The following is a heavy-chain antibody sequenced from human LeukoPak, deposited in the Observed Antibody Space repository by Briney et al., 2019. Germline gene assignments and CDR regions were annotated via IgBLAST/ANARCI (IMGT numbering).Heavy chain of an antibody. J-gene: IGHJ4*02. CDR3: ASSIGFRPFDY. V-gene: IGHV4-59*12. CDR1: GVSISSYY. CDR2: IYYNGST. D-gene: IGHD6-6*01. Sequence: NPSGTLCLSCAVSGVSISSYYRNWIRQPPGKGLEWIGDIYYNGSTNYNPYLKSGVTTSVETTKNNFSLKLSTVTAADTAVYYYASSIGFRPFDYWGQGTLVTVSS.